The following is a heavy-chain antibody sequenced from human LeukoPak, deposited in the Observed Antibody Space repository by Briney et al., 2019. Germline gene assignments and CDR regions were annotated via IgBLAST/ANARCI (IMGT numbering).Heavy chain of an antibody. Sequence: SETLSLTCTVSGGSISSYYWSWIRQPPGKGLEWIGYIYYSGSTNYNPSLKSRVTISVDTSKNQFSLKLSSVTAADTAVYYCAKGGGTYAGVYYYYVDVWGKGTTVTISS. CDR2: IYYSGST. CDR3: AKGGGTYAGVYYYYVDV. CDR1: GGSISSYY. D-gene: IGHD3-16*01. J-gene: IGHJ6*03. V-gene: IGHV4-59*01.